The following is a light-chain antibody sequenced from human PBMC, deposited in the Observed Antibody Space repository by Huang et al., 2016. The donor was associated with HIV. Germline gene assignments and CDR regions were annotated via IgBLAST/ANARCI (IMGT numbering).Light chain of an antibody. J-gene: IGKJ2*01. CDR2: DAS. V-gene: IGKV1-33*01. CDR3: QQYDNLPYT. CDR1: QDISNY. Sequence: DIQMTQSPSSLSASVGDRVTITCQASQDISNYLNWYQQKPGKAPKILIYDASSLEAGVPSRFSGSVSGTDFTLTISSLHPEDFATYYCQQYDNLPYTFGQGTKLEIK.